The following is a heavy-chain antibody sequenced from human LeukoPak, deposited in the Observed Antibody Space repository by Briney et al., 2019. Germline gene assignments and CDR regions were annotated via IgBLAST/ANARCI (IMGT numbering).Heavy chain of an antibody. Sequence: PGESLRLSCATSGFTFATYNMYWVRQAPGKGPEWIAYINASNTTKYYADSVKGRVTISRDNAKTSLFLQMNSLRADDTAVYYCTRVLAFSSSWRSWGQGTLVTVSS. CDR3: TRVLAFSSSWRS. J-gene: IGHJ4*02. CDR1: GFTFATYN. D-gene: IGHD6-13*01. CDR2: INASNTTK. V-gene: IGHV3-48*01.